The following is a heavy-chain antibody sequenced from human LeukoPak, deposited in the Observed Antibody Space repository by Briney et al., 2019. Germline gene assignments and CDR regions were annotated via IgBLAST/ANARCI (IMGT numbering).Heavy chain of an antibody. Sequence: ASVKVSCKASGYTFTGYYMHWVRQAPGQGLEWMGWINPNSGGTNYAQKFQGRVTMTGDTSISTAYMELSRLRSDDTAVYYCARRASDSGSYDYWGQGTLVTVSS. J-gene: IGHJ4*02. CDR3: ARRASDSGSYDY. CDR1: GYTFTGYY. D-gene: IGHD1-26*01. CDR2: INPNSGGT. V-gene: IGHV1-2*02.